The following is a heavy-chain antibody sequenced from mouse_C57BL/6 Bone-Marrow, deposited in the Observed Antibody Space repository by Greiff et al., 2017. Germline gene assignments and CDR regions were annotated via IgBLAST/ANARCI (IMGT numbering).Heavy chain of an antibody. V-gene: IGHV1-81*01. J-gene: IGHJ4*01. CDR3: ARRLRLRSYAMDY. CDR1: GYTFTSYG. Sequence: QVQLKESGAELARPGASVKLSCKASGYTFTSYGISWVKQRTGQGLEWIGEIYPRSGNTYYNEKFKGKATLTADKSSSTAYMELRSLTSEDSAVYFCARRLRLRSYAMDYWGQGTSVTVSS. CDR2: IYPRSGNT. D-gene: IGHD3-2*02.